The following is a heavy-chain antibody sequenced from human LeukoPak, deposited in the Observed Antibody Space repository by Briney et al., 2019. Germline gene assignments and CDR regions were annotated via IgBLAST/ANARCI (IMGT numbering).Heavy chain of an antibody. D-gene: IGHD6-13*01. J-gene: IGHJ6*03. CDR2: ISSDGSST. CDR3: ARGGVAAAGTKRYYYYMDV. V-gene: IGHV3-74*03. CDR1: GFTFSSYW. Sequence: GGSLRLSCAASGFTFSSYWMHWVRQAPGKGLVWVARISSDGSSTTYADSVKGRFTISRDNAKNTLYLQMNSLRAEDTAVYYCARGGVAAAGTKRYYYYMDVWGKGTTVTISS.